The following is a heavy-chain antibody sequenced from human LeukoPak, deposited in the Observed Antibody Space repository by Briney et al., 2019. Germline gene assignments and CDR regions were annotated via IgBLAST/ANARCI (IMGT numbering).Heavy chain of an antibody. D-gene: IGHD2-15*01. CDR1: GGSISNYY. V-gene: IGHV4-59*08. J-gene: IGHJ3*02. CDR2: IFDTGTT. CDR3: ARQSDSVPLDI. Sequence: PSETLSLTCTISGGSISNYYWTWIRQPPGKGLEWIGYIFDTGTTNYNPSLNSRVTISLDTSKNQFSLKLSSVTAADTAVYYCARQSDSVPLDIWGQGTMVTVSS.